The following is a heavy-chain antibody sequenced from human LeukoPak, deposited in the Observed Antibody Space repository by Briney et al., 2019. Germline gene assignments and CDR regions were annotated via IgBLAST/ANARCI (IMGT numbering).Heavy chain of an antibody. Sequence: ASVKVSCKASGYTFTGYYMHWVRQAPGQGLEWMGWINPNSGGTNYAQKFQGRVTMTRDTSISTAYMELSRLGSDDTAVYYCARGTAMVRGDSMALYYYYYMDVWGKGTTVTVSS. CDR3: ARGTAMVRGDSMALYYYYYMDV. CDR1: GYTFTGYY. V-gene: IGHV1-2*02. CDR2: INPNSGGT. D-gene: IGHD5-18*01. J-gene: IGHJ6*03.